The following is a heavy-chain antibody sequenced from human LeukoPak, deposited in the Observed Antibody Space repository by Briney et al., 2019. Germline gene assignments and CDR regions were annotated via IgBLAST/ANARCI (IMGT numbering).Heavy chain of an antibody. CDR3: ASHHYGPFDY. V-gene: IGHV4-30-2*06. CDR1: GGSISSGGYS. D-gene: IGHD3-10*01. Sequence: NPSETLSLTCAVSGGSISSGGYSWSWIRQSPEKGLEWIGYIYPSGRTYYNPSLKSRLNMSLDKSKNQFSLKLNSVTAADTAMYCCASHHYGPFDYWGQGTLITVSS. J-gene: IGHJ4*02. CDR2: IYPSGRT.